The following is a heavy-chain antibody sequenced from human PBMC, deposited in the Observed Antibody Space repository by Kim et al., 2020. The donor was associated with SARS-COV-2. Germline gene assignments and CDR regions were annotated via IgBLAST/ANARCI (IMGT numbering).Heavy chain of an antibody. Sequence: GGSLRLSCAASGFTFSDYYMSWIRQAPGKGLEWVSYISSSGSTIYYADSVKGRFTISRDNAKNSLYLQMNSLRAEDTAVYYCARERRGYSGYDNYYYYYGMDVWGQGTTVTVSS. V-gene: IGHV3-11*01. CDR1: GFTFSDYY. CDR3: ARERRGYSGYDNYYYYYGMDV. D-gene: IGHD5-12*01. J-gene: IGHJ6*02. CDR2: ISSSGSTI.